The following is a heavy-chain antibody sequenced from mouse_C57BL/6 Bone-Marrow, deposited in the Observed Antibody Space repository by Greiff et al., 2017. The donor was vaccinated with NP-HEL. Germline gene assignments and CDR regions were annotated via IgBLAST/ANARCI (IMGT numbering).Heavy chain of an antibody. CDR3: ARTGLRRLDY. J-gene: IGHJ2*01. CDR2: IYPGSGNT. D-gene: IGHD2-4*01. CDR1: GYTFTDYY. V-gene: IGHV1-76*01. Sequence: QVQLQQSGAELVRPGASVKLSCKASGYTFTDYYINWVKQRPGQGLEWIARIYPGSGNTYYNEKFKGKATLTAEKSSSTAYMQLSSLTSEDSAVYFCARTGLRRLDYWGQGTTLTVSS.